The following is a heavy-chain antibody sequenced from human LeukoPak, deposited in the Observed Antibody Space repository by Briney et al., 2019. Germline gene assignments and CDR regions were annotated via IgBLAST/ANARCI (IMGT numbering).Heavy chain of an antibody. Sequence: SETLSLTCTVSGYSISSGYYWGWLRQPPGKGLEWIGSIYHSGSTYYNPSLKSQVTISVDTSKNQFSLKLTSVTAADTAVYYCAREGLYGGNSAYYYYYMDVWGKGTTVTVSS. J-gene: IGHJ6*03. CDR3: AREGLYGGNSAYYYYYMDV. CDR2: IYHSGST. D-gene: IGHD4-23*01. V-gene: IGHV4-38-2*02. CDR1: GYSISSGYY.